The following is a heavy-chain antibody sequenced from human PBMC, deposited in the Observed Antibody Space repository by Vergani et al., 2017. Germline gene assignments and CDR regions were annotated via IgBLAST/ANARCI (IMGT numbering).Heavy chain of an antibody. D-gene: IGHD2-2*01. Sequence: QVQLVQSGAEVKKPGSSVKVSCKASGGTFSSYTISWVRQAPGQGLEWMGRIIPILGIANYAQKFQGRVTITADKSTSTAYMELSSLRSEDTAVYYWARQGYCSSTSCYGYYYYYGMDVWGQGTTVTVSS. CDR3: ARQGYCSSTSCYGYYYYYGMDV. J-gene: IGHJ6*02. CDR1: GGTFSSYT. V-gene: IGHV1-69*02. CDR2: IIPILGIA.